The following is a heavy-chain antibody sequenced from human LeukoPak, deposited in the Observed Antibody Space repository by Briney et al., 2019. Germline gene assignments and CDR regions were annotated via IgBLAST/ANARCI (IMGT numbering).Heavy chain of an antibody. J-gene: IGHJ3*02. Sequence: GGSLRLSCAASGFTFSSYSMNWVRQAPGKGLEWVSSISSSSSYIYHADSVKGRFTISRDNAKNTLYLQMNSLRAEDTAVYYCARESHRGAFDIWGQGTMVTVSS. CDR1: GFTFSSYS. CDR3: ARESHRGAFDI. V-gene: IGHV3-21*01. CDR2: ISSSSSYI.